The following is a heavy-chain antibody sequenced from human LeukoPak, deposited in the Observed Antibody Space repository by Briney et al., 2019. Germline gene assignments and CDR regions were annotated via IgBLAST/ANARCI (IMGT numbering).Heavy chain of an antibody. CDR3: AREDSSGHYYFDY. V-gene: IGHV1-18*01. Sequence: ASVKVSCKASGYTFTSYGISWARQAPGQGLEWMGWISGYNGNTNYAQKLQGRVTMTTDTSTSTAYMELRSLRSDDTAVYYCAREDSSGHYYFDYWGQGTLVAVSS. CDR2: ISGYNGNT. J-gene: IGHJ4*02. CDR1: GYTFTSYG. D-gene: IGHD3-22*01.